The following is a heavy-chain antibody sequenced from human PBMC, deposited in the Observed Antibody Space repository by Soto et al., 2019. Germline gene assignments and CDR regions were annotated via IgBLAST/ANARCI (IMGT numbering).Heavy chain of an antibody. CDR2: ISSSSSYI. CDR3: ARGALTYYYGSGSYSHI. D-gene: IGHD3-10*01. Sequence: PVGSLRLSCAASGFTFSSYSMNWVRQAPGKGLEWVSSISSSSSYIYYADSVKGRFTISRDNAKNSLYLQMNSLRAGDTAVYYCARGALTYYYGSGSYSHIWGQGTLVTASS. CDR1: GFTFSSYS. V-gene: IGHV3-21*01. J-gene: IGHJ4*02.